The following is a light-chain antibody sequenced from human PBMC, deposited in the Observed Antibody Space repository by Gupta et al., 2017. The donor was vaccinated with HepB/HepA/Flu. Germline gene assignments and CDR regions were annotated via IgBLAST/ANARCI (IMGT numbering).Light chain of an antibody. Sequence: QSALTQPASVSGSPGQSITISCTGTNSDIGSYNLVSWYQQHPGKVLILISYDVTKRPAGVSNRFAVSKSGNTASLTISGLQAEDEAYYDCCAYTGTSVVFGGGTKLTVL. CDR3: CAYTGTSVV. V-gene: IGLV2-23*02. CDR2: DVT. CDR1: NSDIGSYNL. J-gene: IGLJ2*01.